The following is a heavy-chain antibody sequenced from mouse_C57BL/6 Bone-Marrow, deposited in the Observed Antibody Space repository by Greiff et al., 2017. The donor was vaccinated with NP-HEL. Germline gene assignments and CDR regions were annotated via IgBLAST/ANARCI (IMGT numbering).Heavy chain of an antibody. Sequence: QVQLQQSGAELVKPGASVKISCKASGYAFSSYWMNWVKQRPGTGLEWIGQIYPGDGDTNYNGKFKGKATLTADKSSSTAYMQLSSLTSEDSAVYFCARSRTTVVSFDYWGQGTTLTVSS. V-gene: IGHV1-80*01. J-gene: IGHJ2*01. D-gene: IGHD1-1*01. CDR1: GYAFSSYW. CDR2: IYPGDGDT. CDR3: ARSRTTVVSFDY.